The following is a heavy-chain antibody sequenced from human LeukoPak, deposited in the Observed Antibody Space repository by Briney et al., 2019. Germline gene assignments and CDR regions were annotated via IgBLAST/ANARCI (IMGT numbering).Heavy chain of an antibody. CDR2: IYHSGST. Sequence: SGTLSLTCAVAGGSISSSNWWSWVRQPPGKGLEWIGEIYHSGSTNYNPSLKSRVTISVDTSKNQFSLKLSSVTAADTAVYYCVSLHYEYFHHWRQGTLVTVSS. CDR1: GGSISSSNW. CDR3: VSLHYEYFHH. V-gene: IGHV4-4*02. J-gene: IGHJ1*01.